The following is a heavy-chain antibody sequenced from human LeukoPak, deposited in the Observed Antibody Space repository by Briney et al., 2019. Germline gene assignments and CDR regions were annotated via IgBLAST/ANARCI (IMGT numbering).Heavy chain of an antibody. V-gene: IGHV4-30-4*01. CDR1: GGSISSGDYY. CDR3: ARDLRDQGFDP. CDR2: IYYSGST. D-gene: IGHD2-2*01. Sequence: PSQTLSLTCTVSGGSISSGDYYWSWIRQPPGKGLEWIGYIYYSGSTYYNPSLKSRVTISVDTSKNQFSLKLSSVTAADTAVCYCARDLRDQGFDPWGQGTLVTVSS. J-gene: IGHJ5*02.